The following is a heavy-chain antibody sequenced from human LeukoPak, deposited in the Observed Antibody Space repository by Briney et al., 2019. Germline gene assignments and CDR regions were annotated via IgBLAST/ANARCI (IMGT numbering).Heavy chain of an antibody. CDR1: GFTFSSYS. Sequence: GGSLRLSCAASGFTFSSYSMNWVRQAPGKGLEWVSSISSSSSYIYYADSVKGRFTISRDNAKNSLYLQMNSLRAEDTAVYYCARDLGGSAFDYWGQGPRSPSPQ. J-gene: IGHJ4*02. D-gene: IGHD4-23*01. V-gene: IGHV3-21*01. CDR3: ARDLGGSAFDY. CDR2: ISSSSSYI.